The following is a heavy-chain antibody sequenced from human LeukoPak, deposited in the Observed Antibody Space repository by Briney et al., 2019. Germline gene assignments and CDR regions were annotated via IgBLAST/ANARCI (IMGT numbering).Heavy chain of an antibody. CDR1: GGSISSSSYY. Sequence: PSETLSLTCTVSGGSISSSSYYWGWIRQPPGKGLEWIGSIYYSGSTYYNPSLKSRVTISVDTSKNQFSLKLSSVTAADTAVYYCARRPRVGATRAYTMGYYFDYWGQGTLVTVSS. V-gene: IGHV4-39*01. CDR2: IYYSGST. CDR3: ARRPRVGATRAYTMGYYFDY. J-gene: IGHJ4*02. D-gene: IGHD1-26*01.